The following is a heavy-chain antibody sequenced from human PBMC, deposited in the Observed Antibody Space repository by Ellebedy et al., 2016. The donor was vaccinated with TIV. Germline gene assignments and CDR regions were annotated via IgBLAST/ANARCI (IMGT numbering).Heavy chain of an antibody. J-gene: IGHJ4*02. Sequence: PGGSLRLSCEASGFTFSNYAMCWVRQAPGMGLEWVSTINGYTTYYADSVRGRLTISRDNSKSTVDLQMNSLRAEDTAVYFCAKDRTPGDGYWVFDNWGQGTLVSVSS. D-gene: IGHD5-18*01. V-gene: IGHV3-23*01. CDR2: INGYTT. CDR3: AKDRTPGDGYWVFDN. CDR1: GFTFSNYA.